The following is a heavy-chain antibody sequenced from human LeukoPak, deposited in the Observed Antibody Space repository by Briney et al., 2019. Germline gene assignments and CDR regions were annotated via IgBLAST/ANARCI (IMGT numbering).Heavy chain of an antibody. J-gene: IGHJ4*02. CDR3: ARDSGSYGDSYFDY. D-gene: IGHD4-17*01. V-gene: IGHV3-30-3*01. CDR2: ISYDGSNK. Sequence: PGRSLRLSCAASGFTFSSYAMHWVRQAPGKGLEWVAVISYDGSNKYYADSVKGRFTIPRDNSKNTLYLQMNSLRAEDTAVYYCARDSGSYGDSYFDYWGQGTLVTVSS. CDR1: GFTFSSYA.